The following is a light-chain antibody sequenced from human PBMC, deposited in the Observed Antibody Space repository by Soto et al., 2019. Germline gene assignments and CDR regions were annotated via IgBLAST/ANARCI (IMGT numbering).Light chain of an antibody. V-gene: IGKV3-20*01. CDR3: QQYVGSGPVT. J-gene: IGKJ4*01. CDR1: QSVSSSN. Sequence: ETVLTQSPGTLSLSPGQRATLSCRASQSVSSSNLAWYQQKPGQAPRLLIYGASSRATGIPDRFSGSGSGTDFTLTIIRLEPEDFAVYFCQQYVGSGPVTFGGGTKVEVK. CDR2: GAS.